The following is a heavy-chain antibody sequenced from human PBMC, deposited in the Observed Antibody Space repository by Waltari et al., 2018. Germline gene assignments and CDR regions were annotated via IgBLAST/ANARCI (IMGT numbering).Heavy chain of an antibody. Sequence: EVQLVESGGGLVQPGGSLRLSCAASGFTFSSYEMNWVRQAPGKGLEWVSYISSSGSTIYYADSLKGRFTISRDNAKNSLYLQMNSLRAEDTAVYYCARSQHLRDYFDYWGQGTLVTVSS. CDR1: GFTFSSYE. CDR3: ARSQHLRDYFDY. J-gene: IGHJ4*02. CDR2: ISSSGSTI. V-gene: IGHV3-48*03. D-gene: IGHD6-13*01.